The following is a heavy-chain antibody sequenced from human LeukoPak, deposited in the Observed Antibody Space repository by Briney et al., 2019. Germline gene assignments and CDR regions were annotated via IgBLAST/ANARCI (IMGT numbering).Heavy chain of an antibody. CDR3: ARHTVVVVAATVRHLYYFDY. Sequence: PSETLSLTCTVSGGSISSSRYFWGWIRQPPGKGLEWIGSIYYSGSTYYNPSLKSRVTISVDTSKNQFSLKLSSVTAADTAVYYCARHTVVVVAATVRHLYYFDYWGQGTLVTVSS. CDR2: IYYSGST. V-gene: IGHV4-39*01. J-gene: IGHJ4*02. CDR1: GGSISSSRYF. D-gene: IGHD2-15*01.